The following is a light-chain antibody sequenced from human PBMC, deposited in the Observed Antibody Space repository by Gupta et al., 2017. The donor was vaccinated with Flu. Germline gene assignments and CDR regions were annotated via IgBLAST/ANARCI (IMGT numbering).Light chain of an antibody. CDR1: DSNIGTYNL. CDR2: EGT. Sequence: QSALTQPASVSGSPGQSITISCSGVDSNIGTYNLVSWYQHHPGKAPKLIIYEGTKRPLGVSSRFSASKSGTTAPLTISGLQADDESDYYCCSYSSRDTYVFGTGTTV. J-gene: IGLJ1*01. CDR3: CSYSSRDTYV. V-gene: IGLV2-23*01.